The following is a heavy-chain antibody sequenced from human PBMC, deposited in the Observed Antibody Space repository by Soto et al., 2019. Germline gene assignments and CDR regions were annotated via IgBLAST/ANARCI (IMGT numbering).Heavy chain of an antibody. D-gene: IGHD6-6*01. CDR3: ARAYSSSSYRWFDP. Sequence: GGSLRLSCAASGFTVSSNYMSWVRQAPGKGLEWVSVIYSGGSTYYADSVKGRFTISRDNSKNTLYLQMNSLRAEDTAVYYCARAYSSSSYRWFDPWGQGTLVTVSS. CDR1: GFTVSSNY. J-gene: IGHJ5*02. V-gene: IGHV3-66*01. CDR2: IYSGGST.